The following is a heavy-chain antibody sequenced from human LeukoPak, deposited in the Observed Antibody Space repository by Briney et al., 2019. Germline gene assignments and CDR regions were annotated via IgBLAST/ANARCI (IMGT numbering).Heavy chain of an antibody. J-gene: IGHJ4*02. CDR1: GGSLSGYY. Sequence: SETLSLTCAVYGGSLSGYYWSWIRQPPGKGLEWIGYIYYSGSTNYNPSLKSRVTISVDTSKNQFSLKLSSVTAADTAVYYCARGSRDGYKFDYWGQGTLVTVSS. V-gene: IGHV4-59*01. D-gene: IGHD5-24*01. CDR2: IYYSGST. CDR3: ARGSRDGYKFDY.